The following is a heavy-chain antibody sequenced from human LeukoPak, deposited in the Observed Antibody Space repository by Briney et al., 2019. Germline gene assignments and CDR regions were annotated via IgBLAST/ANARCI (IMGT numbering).Heavy chain of an antibody. V-gene: IGHV3-30*18. CDR3: AKFNNYDLNF. Sequence: PGGSLRLSCAASGFTFSSYGMHWVRQAPGKGLEWVAVISYDGSNKYYADSVKGRFTISRDNARNSVHLQMNRLRVEDTAVYYCAKFNNYDLNFWGQGTLVTVSS. J-gene: IGHJ4*02. D-gene: IGHD4-11*01. CDR1: GFTFSSYG. CDR2: ISYDGSNK.